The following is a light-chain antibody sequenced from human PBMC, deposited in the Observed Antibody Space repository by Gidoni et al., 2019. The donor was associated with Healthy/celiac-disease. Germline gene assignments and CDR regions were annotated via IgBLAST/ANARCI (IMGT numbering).Light chain of an antibody. CDR3: QQYYSYPRIT. J-gene: IGKJ5*01. CDR2: AAS. CDR1: QGISSY. V-gene: IGKV1-8*01. Sequence: AIRMTQSPSSFSASTGDRVTITCRASQGISSYLAWYQQKPGKAPKLLIYAASTLQSGVPSRFSGSGSGTAFTLTISCLQSADFATYYCQQYYSYPRITFGQGTRLEIK.